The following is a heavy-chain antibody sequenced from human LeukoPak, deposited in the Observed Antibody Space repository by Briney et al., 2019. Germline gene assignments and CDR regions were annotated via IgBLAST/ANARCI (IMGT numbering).Heavy chain of an antibody. Sequence: GASVKVSCKASGYTFTYHAMHWVRQAPGRGLEWMGWLNTGNGNTKYSQKFQGRVTITRDTSARTAYMELSSLRSEDTAVYYCARDARSGDNYYGMDVWGQGTTVTVSS. CDR1: GYTFTYHA. D-gene: IGHD2-2*01. CDR3: ARDARSGDNYYGMDV. J-gene: IGHJ6*02. CDR2: LNTGNGNT. V-gene: IGHV1-3*04.